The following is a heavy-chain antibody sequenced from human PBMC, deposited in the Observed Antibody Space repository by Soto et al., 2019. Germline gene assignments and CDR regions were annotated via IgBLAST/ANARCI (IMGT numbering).Heavy chain of an antibody. V-gene: IGHV2-5*05. J-gene: IGHJ4*02. D-gene: IGHD6-6*01. CDR2: FLWDDDK. CDR1: GFSLTTNGVG. Sequence: QITLKESGPTLVNPTQPLTVTCTVSGFSLTTNGVGVGWLRQPPGKALEWLALFLWDDDKRYGQSRNSRVTIGKDTSSKHVVLIMTKLDPMDTDTYYSTHWVRRPSCSYGNSCSIDYWGQGTLVTVSS. CDR3: THWVRRPSCSYGNSCSIDY.